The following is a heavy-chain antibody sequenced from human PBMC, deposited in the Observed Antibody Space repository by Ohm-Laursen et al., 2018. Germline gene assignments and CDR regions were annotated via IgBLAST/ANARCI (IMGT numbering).Heavy chain of an antibody. V-gene: IGHV3-7*01. Sequence: SLRLSCSASGFIMRNYWMSWVRQAPGKGLEWVANIKPDASEEHYVDSVKGRFTISRDNANNSVYLQMNSLRAEDTAVYYCARDPPEDSSWYADYWGQGTLVTVSP. J-gene: IGHJ4*02. CDR2: IKPDASEE. CDR1: GFIMRNYW. D-gene: IGHD6-13*01. CDR3: ARDPPEDSSWYADY.